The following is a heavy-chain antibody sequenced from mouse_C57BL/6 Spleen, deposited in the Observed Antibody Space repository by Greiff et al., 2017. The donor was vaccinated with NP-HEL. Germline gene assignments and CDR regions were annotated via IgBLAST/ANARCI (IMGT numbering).Heavy chain of an antibody. V-gene: IGHV1-81*01. CDR2: IYPRSGNT. Sequence: QVQLQQSGPELVKPGASVKLSCKASGYTFTSYGISWVKQRTGQGLEWIGEIYPRSGNTYYNEKFKGKATLTEDKSSSTAYMELRSLTAEDSAVYFCARGGGSSYVDYWGQGTTLTGSS. CDR1: GYTFTSYG. J-gene: IGHJ2*01. D-gene: IGHD1-1*01. CDR3: ARGGGSSYVDY.